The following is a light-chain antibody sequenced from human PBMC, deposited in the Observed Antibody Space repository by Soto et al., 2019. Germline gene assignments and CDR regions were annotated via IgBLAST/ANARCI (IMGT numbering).Light chain of an antibody. CDR3: TSYAGSNSFPYV. V-gene: IGLV2-8*01. CDR2: EVS. J-gene: IGLJ1*01. CDR1: SSDVGSYNY. Sequence: QSALTQPPSASGSPGQSVTISCTGTSSDVGSYNYVSWYQQHPGKAPKLMIYEVSKRPSGVPDRFSGSKSGNTASLTVSGLQTEDEADYYCTSYAGSNSFPYVFGTGTKLTVL.